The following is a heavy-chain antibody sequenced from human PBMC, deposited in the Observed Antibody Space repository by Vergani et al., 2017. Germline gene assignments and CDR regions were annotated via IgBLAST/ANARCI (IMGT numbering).Heavy chain of an antibody. D-gene: IGHD3-10*01. CDR2: ISSSSSYI. CDR3: ARDSGLWFGELLVGSHYYYYYGMDV. V-gene: IGHV3-21*01. J-gene: IGHJ6*02. Sequence: EVQLVESGGGLVKPGGSLRLSCAASGFTFSSYSMNWVRQAPGKGLEWVSSISSSSSYIYYADSVKGRFTISRDNAKNSLYLQMNSLRAEDTAVYYCARDSGLWFGELLVGSHYYYYYGMDVWGQGTTVTVSS. CDR1: GFTFSSYS.